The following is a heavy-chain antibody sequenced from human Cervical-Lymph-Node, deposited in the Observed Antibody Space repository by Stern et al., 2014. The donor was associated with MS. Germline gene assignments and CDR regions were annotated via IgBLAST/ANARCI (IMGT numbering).Heavy chain of an antibody. CDR1: GASISSYY. CDR2: IDSSGST. V-gene: IGHV4-59*01. J-gene: IGHJ4*02. CDR3: ARGHNRSSGRLDY. Sequence: VQLEESGAGLVKPSETLSLICTVSGASISSYYWSWIRQPPGKGLEWIGYIDSSGSTNYYASLKNRGNMSLHASNNQFYLHLTTVTAADTAVYYCARGHNRSSGRLDYWGQGTLVTVSS. D-gene: IGHD6-6*01.